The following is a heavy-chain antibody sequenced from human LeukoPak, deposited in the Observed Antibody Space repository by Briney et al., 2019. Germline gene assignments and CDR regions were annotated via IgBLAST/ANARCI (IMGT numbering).Heavy chain of an antibody. CDR2: IKEDGTET. CDR3: AKEGRSLQTY. V-gene: IGHV3-7*03. Sequence: PGGSRRLSCAASGFMFSSNGMSWVRLAPGKGLEWVANIKEDGTETYYVDSVKGRFTISRDNAKNSLYLQMNSLRVEDTAVYYCAKEGRSLQTYWGQGTLVTVSS. J-gene: IGHJ4*02. D-gene: IGHD5-24*01. CDR1: GFMFSSNG.